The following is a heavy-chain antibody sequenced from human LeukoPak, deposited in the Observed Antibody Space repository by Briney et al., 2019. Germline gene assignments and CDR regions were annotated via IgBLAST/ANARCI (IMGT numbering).Heavy chain of an antibody. CDR2: IKEDESIK. Sequence: GGSLRLSCVASGFTFSGYWMSWVRQAPGEGVEGVANIKEDESIKHYVDSVKGRFTISRDNAKNSVFLQMNSLRDEDTALYYCATSDDSSGSDWGQGILVTVSS. CDR1: GFTFSGYW. D-gene: IGHD3-22*01. V-gene: IGHV3-7*01. CDR3: ATSDDSSGSD. J-gene: IGHJ4*02.